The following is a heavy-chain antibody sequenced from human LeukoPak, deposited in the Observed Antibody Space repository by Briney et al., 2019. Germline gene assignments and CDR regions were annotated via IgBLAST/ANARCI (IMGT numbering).Heavy chain of an antibody. D-gene: IGHD1-26*01. CDR2: IKQDGSEK. Sequence: GGSLRLSCAASGFTFSSYWMSWVRQAPGKGLEWVANIKQDGSEKYYVDSVKGRFTISRDNAKNSLYLQMNSLRAEDTAVYYCARESVTSGSDAFDIWGQGTMVTVSS. J-gene: IGHJ3*02. CDR1: GFTFSSYW. CDR3: ARESVTSGSDAFDI. V-gene: IGHV3-7*01.